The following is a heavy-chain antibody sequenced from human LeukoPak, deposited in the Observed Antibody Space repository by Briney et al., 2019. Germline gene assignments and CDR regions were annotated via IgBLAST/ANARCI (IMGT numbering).Heavy chain of an antibody. CDR1: GFTFSSYS. CDR2: ISSSSSSM. J-gene: IGHJ4*02. D-gene: IGHD6-19*01. Sequence: GGSLRLSCAASGFTFSSYSMNWVRQAPGKGLEWVSYISSSSSSMFYADSVRGRFTISRDNAKNSLYLQMNSLRDEDTAVYYCARFTGYNSGRPFDYWGQGTLVTVSS. V-gene: IGHV3-48*02. CDR3: ARFTGYNSGRPFDY.